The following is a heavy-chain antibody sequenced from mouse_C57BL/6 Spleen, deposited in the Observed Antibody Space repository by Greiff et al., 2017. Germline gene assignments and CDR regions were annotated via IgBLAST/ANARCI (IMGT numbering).Heavy chain of an antibody. D-gene: IGHD1-1*01. Sequence: VQLQQSGAELMKPGASVKLSCKATGYTFTGYWIEWVKQRPGHGLEWIGEILPGSGSTNYNEKFKGKATFTADTSSNTAYMQLSSLTTEDSAIYYCARWIPYYYGSSYPLDYWGQGTTLTVSS. V-gene: IGHV1-9*01. CDR3: ARWIPYYYGSSYPLDY. J-gene: IGHJ2*01. CDR1: GYTFTGYW. CDR2: ILPGSGST.